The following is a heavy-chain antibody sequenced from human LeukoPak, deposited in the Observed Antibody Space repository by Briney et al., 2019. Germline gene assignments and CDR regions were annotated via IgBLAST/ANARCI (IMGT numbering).Heavy chain of an antibody. Sequence: GGSLRLSCAASGFTFSSYSMNWVRQAPGKGLEWVSYISGSGSTIYYADSVKGRFTISRDNAKNSLYLQMNSLRAEDTAVYYCAREAPTPYYYYGMDVWGQGTTVTVSS. CDR3: AREAPTPYYYYGMDV. CDR2: ISGSGSTI. V-gene: IGHV3-48*04. CDR1: GFTFSSYS. J-gene: IGHJ6*02.